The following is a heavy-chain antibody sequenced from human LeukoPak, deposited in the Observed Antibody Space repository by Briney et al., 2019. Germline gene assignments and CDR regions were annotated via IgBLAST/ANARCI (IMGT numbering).Heavy chain of an antibody. CDR2: ISGSGGST. J-gene: IGHJ4*02. V-gene: IGHV3-23*01. Sequence: SGGSLRLSCAAPGFTFSSYAMSWVRQAPGKGLEWVSAISGSGGSTYYADSVKGRFTISRDNSKNTLYLQMNSLRAEDTAVYYCAKDRRYCTNGVCYGPFDYWGQGTLVTVSS. CDR1: GFTFSSYA. CDR3: AKDRRYCTNGVCYGPFDY. D-gene: IGHD2-8*01.